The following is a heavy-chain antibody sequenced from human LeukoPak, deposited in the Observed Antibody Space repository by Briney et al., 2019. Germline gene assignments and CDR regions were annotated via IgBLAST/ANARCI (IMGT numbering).Heavy chain of an antibody. V-gene: IGHV4-30-4*01. CDR3: ARGLDGFKTGH. D-gene: IGHD5-24*01. CDR1: GGSISSGDYY. CDR2: IYYSGST. Sequence: SQTLSLTCTVSGGSISSGDYYWSWIRQPPGKGLEWIGYIYYSGSTDYNPSLKSRLTMSLDTSQNQFSLKLTSVTAADTAIYYCARGLDGFKTGHWGQGTLVTVSS. J-gene: IGHJ4*02.